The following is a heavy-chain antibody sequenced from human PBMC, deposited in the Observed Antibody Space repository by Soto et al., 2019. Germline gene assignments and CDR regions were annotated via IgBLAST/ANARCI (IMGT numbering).Heavy chain of an antibody. V-gene: IGHV1-69*19. D-gene: IGHD5-12*01. CDR2: IIPISGRT. CDR3: ASRVTPGRWLECADY. J-gene: IGHJ4*02. CDR1: GGTFSSLG. Sequence: QVQLVQSGAEVKRPGSSVKVSCEASGGTFSSLGFTWVRQAPGQGLEWMGGIIPISGRTTFAPKFLGRVTITADVSTRTTYMELTALTSDDTAIYYCASRVTPGRWLECADYWGQGTLVTVSS.